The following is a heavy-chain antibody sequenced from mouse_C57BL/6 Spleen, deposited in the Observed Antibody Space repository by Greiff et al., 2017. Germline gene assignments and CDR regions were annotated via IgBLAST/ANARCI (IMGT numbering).Heavy chain of an antibody. CDR2: ISNGSSTI. V-gene: IGHV5-17*01. CDR1: GFTFSDYG. D-gene: IGHD4-1*01. J-gene: IGHJ2*01. CDR3: ARTGTYPFDY. Sequence: EVQLVESGGGLVKPGGSLKLSCAASGFTFSDYGMHWVRQAPEKGLEWVAYISNGSSTIYYADTVKGRFTISRDNAKNTLFLQMPSLRSEDTAMYDCARTGTYPFDYGGQGTTLTVSS.